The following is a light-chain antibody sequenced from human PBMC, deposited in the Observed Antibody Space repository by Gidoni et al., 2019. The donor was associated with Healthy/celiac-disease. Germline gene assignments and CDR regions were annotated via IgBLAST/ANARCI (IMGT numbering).Light chain of an antibody. CDR2: GAS. Sequence: EIVLTQSPGTLSLSPGESATLSCRASQSVSSSYLAWYQQKPGQAPRLLIYGASSRATGIPDRFSGSGSGTDFTLTISRLEPEDFAVYYCQQYVWGTFGPGTKVDIK. CDR3: QQYVWGT. J-gene: IGKJ3*01. V-gene: IGKV3-20*01. CDR1: QSVSSSY.